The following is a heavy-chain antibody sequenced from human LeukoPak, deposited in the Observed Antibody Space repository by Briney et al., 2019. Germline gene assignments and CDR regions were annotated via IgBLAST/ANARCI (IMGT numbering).Heavy chain of an antibody. J-gene: IGHJ3*02. CDR1: GGSISSGGYS. CDR3: ARGGVGFCSSTTCYTRDAFDI. Sequence: SQTLSLTCAVSGGSISSGGYSWSWIRQPPGKGLEWIGYIYHSGRTYYNPSLKSRVTISVGRSKNQFSLKLSSMTAADTAVYYCARGGVGFCSSTTCYTRDAFDIWGQGTMVTVSS. CDR2: IYHSGRT. D-gene: IGHD2-2*02. V-gene: IGHV4-30-2*01.